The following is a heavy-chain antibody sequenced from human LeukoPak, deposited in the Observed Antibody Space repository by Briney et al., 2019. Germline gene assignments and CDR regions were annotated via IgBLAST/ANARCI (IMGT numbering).Heavy chain of an antibody. CDR2: MNPNSGNT. CDR1: GYTFTSYD. D-gene: IGHD3-16*01. J-gene: IGHJ3*02. Sequence: GASVKASCKASGYTFTSYDINWVRQATGQGLEWMGWMNPNSGNTGYAQKFQGRVTMTRNTSITTAYMELSSLRSEDTAVYYCARGKYYDRYAFDIWGEGTMVTVSS. CDR3: ARGKYYDRYAFDI. V-gene: IGHV1-8*01.